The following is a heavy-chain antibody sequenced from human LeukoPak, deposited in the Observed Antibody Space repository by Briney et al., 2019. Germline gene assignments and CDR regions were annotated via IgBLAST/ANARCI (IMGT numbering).Heavy chain of an antibody. V-gene: IGHV4-59*08. Sequence: KPSETLSLTCTVSGGSISSHYWSWIRQPPGKGLVWVGYISDSGSTIYNPSHKSRVTILGDTSKNQFSLKLSSVTAADTAVYYCARHATGSYSVPWLDPWGQGTLVTVSS. CDR3: ARHATGSYSVPWLDP. CDR2: ISDSGST. J-gene: IGHJ5*02. CDR1: GGSISSHY. D-gene: IGHD3-10*01.